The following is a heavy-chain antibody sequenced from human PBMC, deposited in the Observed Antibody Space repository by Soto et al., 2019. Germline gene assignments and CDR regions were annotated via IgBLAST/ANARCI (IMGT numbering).Heavy chain of an antibody. Sequence: TLSLTCTLSGGSLCGFFWTWVRQAPGMPLEGLVHVAASGSTAYNPSLRSRLTLALDVSKNRFSLELTSVTAADTATYFCARGGSTHYYYGLDVWGQGTTVTVSS. J-gene: IGHJ6*02. V-gene: IGHV4-4*07. CDR2: VAASGST. CDR1: GGSLCGFF. CDR3: ARGGSTHYYYGLDV.